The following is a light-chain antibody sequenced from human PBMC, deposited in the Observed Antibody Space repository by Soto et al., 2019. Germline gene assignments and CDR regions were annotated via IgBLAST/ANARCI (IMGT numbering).Light chain of an antibody. Sequence: QSVLTQPPSVSGAPGQRVTVSCTGSSSNIGTYDVHWYQQLPGTAPKLLIYGNNRRPSGVPDRFSGSKSDTSASLDITGLQSEDEGDYYCQSYDTSLSVSYVFRTGTKLTVL. CDR2: GNN. CDR3: QSYDTSLSVSYV. CDR1: SSNIGTYD. J-gene: IGLJ1*01. V-gene: IGLV1-40*01.